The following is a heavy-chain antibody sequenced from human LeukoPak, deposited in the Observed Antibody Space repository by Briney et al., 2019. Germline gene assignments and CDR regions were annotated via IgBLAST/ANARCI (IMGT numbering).Heavy chain of an antibody. CDR3: AKDKEQLVLLDAFDI. V-gene: IGHV3-9*01. Sequence: GGSLRLSCAASGFTFDDYAMHWVRQAPGKGLEWVSGISWNSGSIGYADSVKGRFTISRDNAKNSLYLQMNSLRAEDTALYYCAKDKEQLVLLDAFDIWGQGTMVTVSS. CDR1: GFTFDDYA. J-gene: IGHJ3*02. CDR2: ISWNSGSI. D-gene: IGHD6-13*01.